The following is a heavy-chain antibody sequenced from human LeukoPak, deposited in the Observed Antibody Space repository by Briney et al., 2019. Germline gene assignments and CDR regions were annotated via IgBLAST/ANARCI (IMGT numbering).Heavy chain of an antibody. V-gene: IGHV3-73*01. D-gene: IGHD6-6*01. CDR3: IAHPYYYYGMDV. J-gene: IGHJ6*02. CDR1: GFTFSGSA. Sequence: GGSLRLSCAVSGFTFSGSAMHGVRQASGEGVGWVGRIRSKANSYATAYAASVKGSFTISRDDSKHTAYLQMNSLKTEDTAVYYCIAHPYYYYGMDVWGQETPVTVSS. CDR2: IRSKANSYAT.